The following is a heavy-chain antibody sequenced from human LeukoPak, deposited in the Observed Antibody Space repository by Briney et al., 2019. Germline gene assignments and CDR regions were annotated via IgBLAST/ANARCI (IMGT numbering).Heavy chain of an antibody. D-gene: IGHD3-3*01. V-gene: IGHV3-48*02. CDR3: ARDPYSYDTSGPKPFDY. CDR2: ISRSSSAI. Sequence: GGSLRLSCAVSGFAFSYYSMNWVRQAPGKGLEWVSYISRSSSAIYYADSVKGRFTISRDNAKNSLFLQMNSLRDEDTAVYYCARDPYSYDTSGPKPFDYWGQGTLVTVSS. CDR1: GFAFSYYS. J-gene: IGHJ4*02.